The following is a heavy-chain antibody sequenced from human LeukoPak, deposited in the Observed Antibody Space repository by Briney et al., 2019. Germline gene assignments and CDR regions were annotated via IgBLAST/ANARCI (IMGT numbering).Heavy chain of an antibody. D-gene: IGHD3-22*01. CDR2: FDPEDGET. Sequence: ASVKVSCKVSGYTLTELSMHWVRQAPGKGLEWMGGFDPEDGETIYAQKFQGRVTMTEDTSTDTAYMELSSLRSEDTAVYYCATASSGYYPLDYWGQGTLVTVSS. CDR3: ATASSGYYPLDY. CDR1: GYTLTELS. V-gene: IGHV1-24*01. J-gene: IGHJ4*02.